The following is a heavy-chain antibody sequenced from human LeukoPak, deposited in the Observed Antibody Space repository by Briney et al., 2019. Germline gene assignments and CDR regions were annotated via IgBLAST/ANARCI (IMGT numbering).Heavy chain of an antibody. CDR2: INHSGST. D-gene: IGHD6-13*01. Sequence: SETLSLTCAVYDGSFSGYYWSCLRQPPGKGLEWIGEINHSGSTNYNPSLKSRVTISIDTSKNQFSLKLSSVTAADTAVYYCASGIGYASTWYTAFDVWGQGTMVTVSS. CDR1: DGSFSGYY. J-gene: IGHJ3*01. CDR3: ASGIGYASTWYTAFDV. V-gene: IGHV4-34*01.